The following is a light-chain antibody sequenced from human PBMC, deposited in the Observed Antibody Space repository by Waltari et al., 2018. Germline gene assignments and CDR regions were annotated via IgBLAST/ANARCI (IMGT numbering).Light chain of an antibody. V-gene: IGKV3D-15*01. CDR1: QSVVSN. J-gene: IGKJ2*01. Sequence: EIVMTQSPATLSVSPGERATLSCRASQSVVSNLAWYPQKPGQAPRPLIHDASTRATAIPARFSGRWSGTEFTLTIRSLQAEDFAVYYCQQYNNWPPYTFGQGTKLQIK. CDR2: DAS. CDR3: QQYNNWPPYT.